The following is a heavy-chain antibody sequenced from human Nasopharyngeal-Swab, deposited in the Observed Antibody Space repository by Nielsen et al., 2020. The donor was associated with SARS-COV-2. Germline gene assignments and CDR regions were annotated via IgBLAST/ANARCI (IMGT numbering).Heavy chain of an antibody. Sequence: SETLSLTCTVSGGSISSSSYYWGWIRQPPGKGLVWIGSIYYSGGTYYNPSLKSRVTISVDTSKNQFSLKLSSVTAADTAVYYCARHRYSSSSMYCYFDLWGRGTLVTVSS. CDR2: IYYSGGT. CDR3: ARHRYSSSSMYCYFDL. J-gene: IGHJ2*01. V-gene: IGHV4-39*01. CDR1: GGSISSSSYY. D-gene: IGHD6-6*01.